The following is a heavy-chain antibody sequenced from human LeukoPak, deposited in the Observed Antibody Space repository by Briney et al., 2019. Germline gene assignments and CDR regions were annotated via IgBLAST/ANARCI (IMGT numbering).Heavy chain of an antibody. CDR1: GFTFSSYG. Sequence: GGSLRLSCAASGFTFSSYGMHWVRQAPGKGLEWVAVISYDGSNKYYADSVKGRFTIPRDNSKNTLYLQMNSLRAEDTAVYYCAKTHPREGYEDYWGQGTLVTVSS. J-gene: IGHJ4*02. CDR3: AKTHPREGYEDY. V-gene: IGHV3-30*18. D-gene: IGHD5-12*01. CDR2: ISYDGSNK.